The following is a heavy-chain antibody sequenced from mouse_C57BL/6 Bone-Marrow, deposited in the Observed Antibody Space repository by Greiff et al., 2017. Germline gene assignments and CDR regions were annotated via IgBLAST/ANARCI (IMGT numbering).Heavy chain of an antibody. CDR1: GFSLTSYG. CDR2: IWSDGST. D-gene: IGHD1-1*01. Sequence: QVQLKQSGPGLVAPSQSLSITCTVSGFSLTSYGVHWVRQPPGKGLEWLVVIWSDGSTTYNSALKSRLSISKDNSKSQVFLKMNSLQTDDTAMYYCARHEDPTTVVGAMDYWGQGTSVTVSS. CDR3: ARHEDPTTVVGAMDY. V-gene: IGHV2-6-1*01. J-gene: IGHJ4*01.